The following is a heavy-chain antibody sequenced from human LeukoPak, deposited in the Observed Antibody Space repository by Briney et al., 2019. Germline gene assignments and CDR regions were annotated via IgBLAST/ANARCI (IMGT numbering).Heavy chain of an antibody. D-gene: IGHD5-24*01. V-gene: IGHV1-69*13. J-gene: IGHJ4*02. CDR1: GGTFSSYA. CDR2: IIPIFGTA. Sequence: ASVKVSCKASGGTFSSYAISWVRQAPGQGLEWMGEIIPIFGTANYAQKFQGRVTITADESTSTAYMELSSLRSEDTAVYYCARVERRWLHTIGYDYWGQGTLVTVSS. CDR3: ARVERRWLHTIGYDY.